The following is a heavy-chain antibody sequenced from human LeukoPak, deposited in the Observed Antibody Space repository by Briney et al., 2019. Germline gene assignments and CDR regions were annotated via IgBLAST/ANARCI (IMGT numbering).Heavy chain of an antibody. D-gene: IGHD3-10*01. Sequence: GGSLRLSCAASGFTVSSNYMSWVRQAPGKGLEWVSGISWNSGSIGYADSVKGRFTISRDNAKNSLYLQMNSLRAEDTALYYCAKDGPITAGAFDIWGQGTMVTVSS. CDR2: ISWNSGSI. J-gene: IGHJ3*02. CDR3: AKDGPITAGAFDI. CDR1: GFTVSSNY. V-gene: IGHV3-9*01.